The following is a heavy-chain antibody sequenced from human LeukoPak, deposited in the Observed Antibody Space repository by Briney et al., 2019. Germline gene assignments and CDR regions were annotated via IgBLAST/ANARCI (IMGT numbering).Heavy chain of an antibody. Sequence: PSETLSLTCTVSGGSISSSSYYWGWIRQPPGKGLEWIGSIYYSGSTYYNPSLKSRVTISVDTSKNPFSLKLSSVTAADTAVYYCARLTQKTTRYYDYVWGSYRSTEVPEGEDYWGQGNLVTVSS. J-gene: IGHJ4*02. CDR3: ARLTQKTTRYYDYVWGSYRSTEVPEGEDY. CDR1: GGSISSSSYY. CDR2: IYYSGST. D-gene: IGHD3-16*02. V-gene: IGHV4-39*01.